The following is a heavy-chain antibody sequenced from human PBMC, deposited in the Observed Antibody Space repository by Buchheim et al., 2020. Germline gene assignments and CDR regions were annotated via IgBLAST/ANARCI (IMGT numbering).Heavy chain of an antibody. V-gene: IGHV1-2*04. CDR2: INPNSGGT. J-gene: IGHJ4*02. Sequence: QVQLVQSGSEVKKPGASVKVSCKASGYTFTGYYMHWVRQAPGQGLEWMGWINPNSGGTNYAQKVQGWVTMTRDTSISTAYMELTRLRSDDTAVYYCARGPIVLMVYATLFDYWGQGTL. CDR3: ARGPIVLMVYATLFDY. D-gene: IGHD2-8*01. CDR1: GYTFTGYY.